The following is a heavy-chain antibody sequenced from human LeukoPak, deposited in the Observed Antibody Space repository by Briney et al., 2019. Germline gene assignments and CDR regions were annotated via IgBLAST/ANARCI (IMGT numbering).Heavy chain of an antibody. CDR3: ARDRMVRQPL. V-gene: IGHV4-39*07. J-gene: IGHJ4*02. CDR2: IYYSGST. Sequence: SETLSLTCTVSGGSISSSSYYWGWIRQPPGKGLEWIGNIYYSGSTYYNPSLKSRVTISVDTSKNQFSLKLSSVTAADTAVYYCARDRMVRQPLWGQGTLVTVSS. D-gene: IGHD3-10*01. CDR1: GGSISSSSYY.